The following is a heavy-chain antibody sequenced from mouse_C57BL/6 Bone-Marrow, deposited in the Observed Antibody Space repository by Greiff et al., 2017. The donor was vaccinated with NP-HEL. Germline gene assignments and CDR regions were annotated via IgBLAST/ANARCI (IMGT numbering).Heavy chain of an antibody. CDR2: ISNGGGST. CDR1: GFTFSDYY. D-gene: IGHD2-5*01. V-gene: IGHV5-12*01. CDR3: ARHDYSNYGFDY. Sequence: DVMLVESGGGLVQPGGSLKLSCAASGFTFSDYYMYWVRQTPEKRLEWVAYISNGGGSTYYPDTVKGRFTISRDNAKNTLYLQMSRLKSEDTAMYYCARHDYSNYGFDYWGQGTTLTVSS. J-gene: IGHJ2*01.